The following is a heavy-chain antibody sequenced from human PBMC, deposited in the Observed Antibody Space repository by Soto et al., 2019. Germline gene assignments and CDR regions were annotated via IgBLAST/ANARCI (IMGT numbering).Heavy chain of an antibody. CDR3: VRTRGNRIAAACAYWIDS. V-gene: IGHV3-13*04. J-gene: IGHJ5*01. D-gene: IGHD6-13*01. Sequence: EVQLVESGGGLVQPGGSLRLSCAASRFTLSGYEMHWVRQLTGNRLEWVSSIAAAGDTFYSGSVKGRFTISRKDAKNSLYLQMESLSAEATAVYYCVRTRGNRIAAACAYWIDSWGQGTLVTVSS. CDR2: IAAAGDT. CDR1: RFTLSGYE.